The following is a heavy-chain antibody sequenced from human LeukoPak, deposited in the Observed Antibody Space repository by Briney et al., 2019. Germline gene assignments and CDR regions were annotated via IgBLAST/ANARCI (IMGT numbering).Heavy chain of an antibody. V-gene: IGHV4-61*05. D-gene: IGHD3-9*01. CDR1: GGSISSSNSY. J-gene: IGHJ4*02. Sequence: PSETLSLTCTVSGGSISSSNSYWGWIRQPPGKGLEWIGYIYYSGSTNYNPSLKSRVTISVDTSKNQFSLKLSSVTAADTAVYYCARVGDYDILTGGLYFDYWGQGTLVTVSS. CDR2: IYYSGST. CDR3: ARVGDYDILTGGLYFDY.